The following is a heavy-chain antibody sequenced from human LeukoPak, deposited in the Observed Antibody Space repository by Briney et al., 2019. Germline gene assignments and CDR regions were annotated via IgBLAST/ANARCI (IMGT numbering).Heavy chain of an antibody. D-gene: IGHD3-3*01. CDR1: GYTFTSYD. Sequence: GASVKVSCKASGYTFTSYDINWVRQATGQGLEGMGWMNPNGGNTGYAQKFQGRVTMTRNTSISTAYMELSSLRSEDTAVYYCARGRSWSGYSHYYYYYMDVWGKGTTVTVSS. V-gene: IGHV1-8*01. CDR3: ARGRSWSGYSHYYYYYMDV. CDR2: MNPNGGNT. J-gene: IGHJ6*03.